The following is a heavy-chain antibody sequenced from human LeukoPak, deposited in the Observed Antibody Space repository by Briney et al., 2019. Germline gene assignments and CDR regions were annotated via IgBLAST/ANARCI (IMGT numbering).Heavy chain of an antibody. CDR3: ARDSGYSGYSDY. V-gene: IGHV3-23*01. J-gene: IGHJ4*02. Sequence: GGSLRLSCAASGFTFSSYAMSWVRQAPGKGLEWVSAISGSGGSTYYADSVKGRFTISRDNAKNSLNLQMNSLRAEDTAVYYCARDSGYSGYSDYWGQGTLVTVSS. CDR1: GFTFSSYA. D-gene: IGHD5-12*01. CDR2: ISGSGGST.